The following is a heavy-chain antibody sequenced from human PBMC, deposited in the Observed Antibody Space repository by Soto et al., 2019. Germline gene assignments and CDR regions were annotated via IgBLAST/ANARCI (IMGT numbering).Heavy chain of an antibody. V-gene: IGHV4-34*01. CDR3: ARNRLVLAVALIDY. CDR2: INHSGST. J-gene: IGHJ4*02. CDR1: GGSFSGYY. Sequence: SETLSLTCAVYGGSFSGYYWSWIRQPPGKGLEWIGEINHSGSTNYNPSLMSRVTISVDTSKNQFSLKLSSVTAADTAVYYCARNRLVLAVALIDYWGQGTLVTVSS. D-gene: IGHD6-19*01.